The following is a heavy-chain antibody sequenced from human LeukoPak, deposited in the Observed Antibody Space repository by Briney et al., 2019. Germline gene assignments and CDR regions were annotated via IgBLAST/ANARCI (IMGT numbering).Heavy chain of an antibody. CDR3: VGRVTVVDD. CDR1: GGSLSSYY. D-gene: IGHD4-11*01. Sequence: SETLSLTCTVSGGSLSSYYWSWLRQPPGKGLEWIGYIYYSGSTNYNPSLKSRVTISVDTSKNQFSLKLSSVTAADSAVYCEVGRVTVVDDCGQGTLGTVSS. V-gene: IGHV4-59*01. CDR2: IYYSGST. J-gene: IGHJ4*02.